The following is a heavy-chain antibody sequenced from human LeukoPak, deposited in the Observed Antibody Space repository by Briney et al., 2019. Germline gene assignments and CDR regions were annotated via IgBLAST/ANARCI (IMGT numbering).Heavy chain of an antibody. CDR2: MNPNSGNT. V-gene: IGHV1-8*02. D-gene: IGHD3-10*01. CDR3: ARDMRHYYGSGSFDY. J-gene: IGHJ4*02. Sequence: GASVKVSCKASGYTFTSYGISWVRQAPGQGLEWMGWMNPNSGNTGYAQKFQGRVTMTRNTSISTAYMELSSLRSEDTAVYYCARDMRHYYGSGSFDYWGQGTLVTVSS. CDR1: GYTFTSYG.